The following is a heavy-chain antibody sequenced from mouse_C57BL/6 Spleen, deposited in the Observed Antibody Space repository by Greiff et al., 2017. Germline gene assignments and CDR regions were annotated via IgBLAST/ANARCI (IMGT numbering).Heavy chain of an antibody. J-gene: IGHJ2*01. CDR3: ARGIDYGNYGYFDY. CDR2: IDPSDSYT. Sequence: QVQLQQPGAELVKPGASVKLSCKASGYTFTSYWMQWVKQRPGQGLEWIGEIDPSDSYTNYNQKFKGKATLTVDTSSSTAYMQLSSLTSEDSAVYYCARGIDYGNYGYFDYWGQGTTLTVSS. V-gene: IGHV1-50*01. D-gene: IGHD2-1*01. CDR1: GYTFTSYW.